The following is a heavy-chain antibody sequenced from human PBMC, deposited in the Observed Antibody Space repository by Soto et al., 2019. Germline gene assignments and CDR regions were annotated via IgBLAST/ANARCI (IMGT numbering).Heavy chain of an antibody. V-gene: IGHV3-23*01. CDR3: AKVRIFGVVRTSPFDY. CDR1: GFTFSSYA. J-gene: IGHJ4*02. CDR2: ISGSGGST. Sequence: EVQLLESGGGLVQPGGSLRLSCAASGFTFSSYAMSWVRQAPGKGLEWVSAISGSGGSTFYADSVKGRFTISRDNSKNTLYLQMNGLRAEDTAVYYCAKVRIFGVVRTSPFDYWGQGTLVTVSS. D-gene: IGHD3-3*01.